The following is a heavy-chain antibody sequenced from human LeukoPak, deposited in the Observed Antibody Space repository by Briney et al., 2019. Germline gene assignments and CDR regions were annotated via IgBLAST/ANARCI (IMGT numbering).Heavy chain of an antibody. Sequence: PGGSLRLSCAASGFTFSSYAMSWVRQAPGKGLEWVSAISGSGGSTYYADSVKGRFTISRDNSKNTLYLQMNSLRAEDTAVYYCAKDLWGPVLEWLSPPWFDPWGQGTLVTVSS. V-gene: IGHV3-23*01. CDR1: GFTFSSYA. CDR2: ISGSGGST. D-gene: IGHD3-3*01. CDR3: AKDLWGPVLEWLSPPWFDP. J-gene: IGHJ5*02.